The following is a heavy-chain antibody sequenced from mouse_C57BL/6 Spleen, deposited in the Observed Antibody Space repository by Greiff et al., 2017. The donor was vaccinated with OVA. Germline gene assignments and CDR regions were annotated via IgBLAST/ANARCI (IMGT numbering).Heavy chain of an antibody. CDR3: AREGIYDGPLDY. CDR2: IHPNSGST. D-gene: IGHD2-3*01. V-gene: IGHV1-64*01. J-gene: IGHJ2*01. CDR1: GYTFTSYW. Sequence: QVQLQQPGAELVKPGASVKLSCKASGYTFTSYWMHWVKQRPGQGLEWIGMIHPNSGSTNYNEKFKSKATLTVDKSSSTAYMQLSSLTSEDSAVYYRAREGIYDGPLDYWGQGTTLTVAS.